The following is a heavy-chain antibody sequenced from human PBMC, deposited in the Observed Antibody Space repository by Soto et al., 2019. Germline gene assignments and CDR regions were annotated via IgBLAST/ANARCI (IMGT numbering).Heavy chain of an antibody. J-gene: IGHJ4*02. CDR1: GFTFSNYG. D-gene: IGHD3-22*01. CDR2: IGDSGVSA. V-gene: IGHV3-23*01. Sequence: GGSLRLSCAASGFTFSNYGMSWVRQAPGKGLEWVSIIGDSGVSAYYADSVKGRFTISRDNSKNTLFLQMNSLRADDTAVYYCAKDHPVIEVVKVFEYWGRGALVTVSS. CDR3: AKDHPVIEVVKVFEY.